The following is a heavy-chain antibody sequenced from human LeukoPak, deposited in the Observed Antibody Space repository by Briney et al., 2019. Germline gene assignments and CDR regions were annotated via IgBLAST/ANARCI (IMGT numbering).Heavy chain of an antibody. CDR1: GGSISSSNW. Sequence: SETLSLTCAVSGGSISSSNWWSWVRQPPGQGLEWIGEIYHSGSTNYNPSLKSRVTISVDKSKNQFSLKLSSVTAADTAVYYCARGPAAGSPYYYMDVWGKGTTVTVSS. CDR3: ARGPAAGSPYYYMDV. J-gene: IGHJ6*03. CDR2: IYHSGST. V-gene: IGHV4-4*02. D-gene: IGHD6-13*01.